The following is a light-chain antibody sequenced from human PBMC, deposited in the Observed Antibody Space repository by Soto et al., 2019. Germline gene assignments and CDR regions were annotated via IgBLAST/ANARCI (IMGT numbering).Light chain of an antibody. J-gene: IGLJ2*01. CDR2: EVS. V-gene: IGLV2-14*01. CDR1: SSDVRGYNY. CDR3: SSYTSSSTLV. Sequence: QSVLTQPASVSGSPGQSITISCTGSSSDVRGYNYVSWYQQHPGKAPKLMIYEVSNRPSGISNRFSGSKSGNTASLTLSGLQAENEAVYYCSSYTSSSTLVFGGGTQLTVL.